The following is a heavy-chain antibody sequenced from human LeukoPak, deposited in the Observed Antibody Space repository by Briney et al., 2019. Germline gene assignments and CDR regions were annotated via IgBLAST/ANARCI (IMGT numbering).Heavy chain of an antibody. Sequence: SETLSLTCTVSGGSISSGGYYWSWIRQHPGKGLEWIGYIYYSGSTYYNPSLKSRVTISVDTSKNQFSLKLSSVTAADTAVYYCARDSGDGYNYIDYWGQGTLVTVSS. J-gene: IGHJ4*02. D-gene: IGHD5-24*01. CDR1: GGSISSGGYY. CDR3: ARDSGDGYNYIDY. V-gene: IGHV4-31*03. CDR2: IYYSGST.